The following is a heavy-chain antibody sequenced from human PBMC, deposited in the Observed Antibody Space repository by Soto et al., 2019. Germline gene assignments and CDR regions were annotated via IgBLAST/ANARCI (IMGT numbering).Heavy chain of an antibody. V-gene: IGHV1-8*01. CDR1: GYTFTSYD. J-gene: IGHJ4*02. Sequence: EASVKVSCKASGYTFTSYDINWVRQATGQGLEWMGWMNPNSGNTGYAQKFQGRVTMTRNASISTAYMELSSLRSEDTAVYYCARGRYYDILTGYYDDYWGQGTLVTVSS. D-gene: IGHD3-9*01. CDR3: ARGRYYDILTGYYDDY. CDR2: MNPNSGNT.